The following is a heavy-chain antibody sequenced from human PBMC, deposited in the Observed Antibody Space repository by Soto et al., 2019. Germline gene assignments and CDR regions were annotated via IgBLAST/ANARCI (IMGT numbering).Heavy chain of an antibody. V-gene: IGHV1-3*01. D-gene: IGHD5-12*01. J-gene: IGHJ4*02. CDR1: GYTFTGYA. CDR3: ARPDSRDGYNPGY. Sequence: ASVKVSCKASGYTFTGYAMHWVRQAPGQRLEWMGWINAGNGNTKYSQKFQGRVTITRDTSASTTYMELSSLRSEDTAVYYCARPDSRDGYNPGYWGQGTLVTVSS. CDR2: INAGNGNT.